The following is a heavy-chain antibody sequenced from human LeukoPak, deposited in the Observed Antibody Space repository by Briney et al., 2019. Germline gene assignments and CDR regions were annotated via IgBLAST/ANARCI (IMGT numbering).Heavy chain of an antibody. CDR1: GYTFTGYY. Sequence: ASVKVSCKASGYTFTGYYMHWVRQAPGQGLEWMGWINPNSGGTNYAQKFQGRVTMTRDTSTSTVYMELSSLRSEDTAVYYCARDRTGGDYGVAYWGQGTLVTVSS. CDR3: ARDRTGGDYGVAY. V-gene: IGHV1-2*02. J-gene: IGHJ4*02. CDR2: INPNSGGT. D-gene: IGHD4-17*01.